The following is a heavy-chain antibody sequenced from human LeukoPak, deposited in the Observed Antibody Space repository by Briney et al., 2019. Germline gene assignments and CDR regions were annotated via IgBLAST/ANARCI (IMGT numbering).Heavy chain of an antibody. CDR3: ARKALYGSGSYGY. CDR2: ISSSGTTI. Sequence: GGSLRLSCAASGFTFSSYEMNRVRQAPGKGLEWVSYISSSGTTIYYADSVKGRFTISRDNAKNSLYLQMNGLRAEDTAVYYCARKALYGSGSYGYWGQGTLVTVSS. D-gene: IGHD3-10*01. CDR1: GFTFSSYE. V-gene: IGHV3-48*03. J-gene: IGHJ4*02.